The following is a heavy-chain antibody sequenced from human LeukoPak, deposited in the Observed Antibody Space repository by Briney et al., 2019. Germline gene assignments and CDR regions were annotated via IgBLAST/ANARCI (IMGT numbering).Heavy chain of an antibody. CDR3: AREDTYYYGSGSLNL. Sequence: PGGSLRLSCAASGFTLSSYGMNWVRQAPGKGLEWVSGISGSGGSTYYADSVKGRFTISRDNAKNSLYLQMNSLRAEDTAVYYCAREDTYYYGSGSLNLWGQGTLVTVSS. D-gene: IGHD3-10*01. V-gene: IGHV3-23*01. J-gene: IGHJ5*02. CDR2: ISGSGGST. CDR1: GFTLSSYG.